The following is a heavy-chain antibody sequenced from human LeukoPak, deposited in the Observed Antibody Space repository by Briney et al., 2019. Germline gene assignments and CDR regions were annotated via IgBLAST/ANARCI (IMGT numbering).Heavy chain of an antibody. Sequence: PGGSLRLSCAASGFTFSNYAMNWVRQAPGKGLEWVSAVSGPGSSTDYADSVKGRFTISRDNSKNTLYLQMNSLRADDTAVYYCSTSVYSGSQQAYWGQGTLVTVSS. CDR2: VSGPGSST. CDR1: GFTFSNYA. V-gene: IGHV3-23*01. D-gene: IGHD6-13*01. CDR3: STSVYSGSQQAY. J-gene: IGHJ4*02.